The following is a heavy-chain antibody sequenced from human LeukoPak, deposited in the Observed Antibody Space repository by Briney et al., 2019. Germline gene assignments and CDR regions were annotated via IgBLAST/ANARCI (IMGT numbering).Heavy chain of an antibody. V-gene: IGHV3-74*01. CDR3: AKAGDSGWHFDY. D-gene: IGHD6-19*01. Sequence: GGSLRLSCAASGFTFSSYWMHWVRQAPGKGLVWVSRINSDGSSTSYADSVKGRFTISRDNSKNTLYLQMNSLRAEDTAVYYCAKAGDSGWHFDYWGQGTLVTVSS. CDR2: INSDGSST. CDR1: GFTFSSYW. J-gene: IGHJ4*02.